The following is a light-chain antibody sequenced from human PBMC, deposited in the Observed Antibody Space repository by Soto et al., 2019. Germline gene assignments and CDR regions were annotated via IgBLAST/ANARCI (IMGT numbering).Light chain of an antibody. J-gene: IGKJ5*01. Sequence: DIHMTQSPSSLSASVGDTVTITCRASQNIDMYLNWYQQKTGKAPRVLISGDSNLQSGVPSRLSGSGSGTDLNLTISSLQPEDFATYFCQKSYTTPITCGQGTRLEIK. V-gene: IGKV1-39*01. CDR3: QKSYTTPIT. CDR2: GDS. CDR1: QNIDMY.